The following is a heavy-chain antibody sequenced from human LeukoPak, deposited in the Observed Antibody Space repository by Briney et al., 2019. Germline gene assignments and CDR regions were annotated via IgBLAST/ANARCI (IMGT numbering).Heavy chain of an antibody. Sequence: GGSLRLSCAASGFTFSNYAMSWVRQAPGKGLEWVSAISGSGGSTYYADSVKGRFTISRDNSKNTLYLQMNSLRAEDTAVYYCAKGFYCSSSTCLDYWGQGTLVTVSS. CDR3: AKGFYCSSSTCLDY. V-gene: IGHV3-23*01. D-gene: IGHD2-2*01. CDR2: ISGSGGST. CDR1: GFTFSNYA. J-gene: IGHJ4*02.